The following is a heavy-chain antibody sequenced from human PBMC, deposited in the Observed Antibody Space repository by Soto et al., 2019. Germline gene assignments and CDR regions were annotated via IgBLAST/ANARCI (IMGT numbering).Heavy chain of an antibody. D-gene: IGHD2-2*01. J-gene: IGHJ6*02. V-gene: IGHV3-30*18. CDR2: ISYDGSNK. CDR3: AKEVVVAAAIDYYYYGMDV. Sequence: QVQLVESGGGVVQPGRSLRLSCAASGFTFSSYGMHWVRQAPGKGLEWVAVISYDGSNKYYADSVKGRFTISRDNSKNTLYLQMNSLRAEDTAVYYCAKEVVVAAAIDYYYYGMDVWGQGTTVTVSS. CDR1: GFTFSSYG.